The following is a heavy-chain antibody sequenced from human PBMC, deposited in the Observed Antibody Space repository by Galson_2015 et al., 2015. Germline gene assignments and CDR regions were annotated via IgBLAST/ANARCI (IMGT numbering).Heavy chain of an antibody. CDR2: IYLGDSDT. D-gene: IGHD2-15*01. J-gene: IGHJ3*01. CDR3: AKSREGYCSGGSCDMGAFDV. V-gene: IGHV5-51*01. CDR1: GYSFTRNW. Sequence: QSGAEVKKPGESLKISCKGSGYSFTRNWIGWVRQMPGKGLEWMGIIYLGDSDTRYSPSFQGQVSISADKSISTAYLQWSSLKASDTAMYYCAKSREGYCSGGSCDMGAFDVWGHGTMVTVSS.